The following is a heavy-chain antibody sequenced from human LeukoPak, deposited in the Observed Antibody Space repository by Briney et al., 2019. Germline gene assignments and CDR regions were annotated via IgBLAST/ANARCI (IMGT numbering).Heavy chain of an antibody. J-gene: IGHJ1*01. V-gene: IGHV3-48*03. D-gene: IGHD1-26*01. CDR2: ISTGGSTM. CDR1: GFTFSSYE. Sequence: GGSLRLSCAVSGFTFSSYEMNWVRQAPGKGLEWVSYISTGGSTMYYADSVRGRFTISRDNAKNSLYLQMNSLRAEDTAVYYCAKDPRYSGSYGYFQHWGQGTLVAVSS. CDR3: AKDPRYSGSYGYFQH.